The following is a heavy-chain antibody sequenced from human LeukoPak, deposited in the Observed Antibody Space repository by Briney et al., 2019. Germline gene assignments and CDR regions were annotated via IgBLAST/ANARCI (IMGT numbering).Heavy chain of an antibody. V-gene: IGHV4-59*01. CDR2: VHYSGST. Sequence: PSETLSLTCTVSGGAISSYYWSWIRQPPGKGLEWIGYVHYSGSTNYKPSLKSRVTISVDTSKNQFSLKLSSVTAADAAVYYCATVGRRDGYLYFDSWGQGTLVTVSS. D-gene: IGHD5-24*01. J-gene: IGHJ4*02. CDR3: ATVGRRDGYLYFDS. CDR1: GGAISSYY.